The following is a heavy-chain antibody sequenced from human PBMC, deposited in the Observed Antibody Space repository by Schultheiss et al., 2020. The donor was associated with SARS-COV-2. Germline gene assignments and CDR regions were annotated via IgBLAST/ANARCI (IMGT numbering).Heavy chain of an antibody. J-gene: IGHJ6*02. D-gene: IGHD3-22*01. V-gene: IGHV4-59*10. CDR1: GGSFSGYY. CDR3: ARSRGYYDSSGYYYDYYYYGMDV. CDR2: IYTSGST. Sequence: SETLSLTCAVYGGSFSGYYWSWIRQPAGKGLEWIGRIYTSGSTNYNPSLKSRVTISVDTSKNQFSLKLSSVTAADTAVYYCARSRGYYDSSGYYYDYYYYGMDVWGQGTTVTVSS.